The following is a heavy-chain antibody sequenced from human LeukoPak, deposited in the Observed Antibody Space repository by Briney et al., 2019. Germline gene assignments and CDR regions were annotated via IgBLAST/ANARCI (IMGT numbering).Heavy chain of an antibody. V-gene: IGHV4-34*01. D-gene: IGHD2-2*01. Sequence: PSETLSLTCAVYGGSFSGYYWSWIRQPPGKGLEWIGEINHSGSTNYNPSLKSRVTISVDTSKNQFPLKLSSVTAADTAVYYCASRPSLVVPAADDAFDIWGQGTMVTVSS. J-gene: IGHJ3*02. CDR2: INHSGST. CDR3: ASRPSLVVPAADDAFDI. CDR1: GGSFSGYY.